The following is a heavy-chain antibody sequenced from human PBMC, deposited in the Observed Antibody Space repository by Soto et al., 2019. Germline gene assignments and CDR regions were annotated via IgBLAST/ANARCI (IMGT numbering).Heavy chain of an antibody. D-gene: IGHD5-18*01. CDR1: GGTFSSYA. CDR3: ASGGYSYAVAIYYYYYGMDV. V-gene: IGHV1-69*13. Sequence: SVKVSFKASGGTFSSYAISWVRQAPGQGLEWMGGIIPIFGTANYAQKFQGRVTITADESTSTAYMELSSLRSEDTAVYYCASGGYSYAVAIYYYYYGMDVWGQGTTVTVSS. CDR2: IIPIFGTA. J-gene: IGHJ6*02.